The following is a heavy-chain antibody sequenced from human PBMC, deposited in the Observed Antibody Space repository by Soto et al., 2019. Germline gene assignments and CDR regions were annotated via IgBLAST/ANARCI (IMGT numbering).Heavy chain of an antibody. D-gene: IGHD3-3*01. CDR1: GYTFTSYG. J-gene: IGHJ4*02. CDR2: ISAYNGNT. V-gene: IGHV1-18*01. Sequence: GASVKVSCKASGYTFTSYGISWVRQAPGQGLEWMGWISAYNGNTNYAQKLQGRVTMTTDTSTSTAYMELRSLRSDDTAVYYCARKALEAYYDFWSGYYSSLEFDYWGQGTLVTVSS. CDR3: ARKALEAYYDFWSGYYSSLEFDY.